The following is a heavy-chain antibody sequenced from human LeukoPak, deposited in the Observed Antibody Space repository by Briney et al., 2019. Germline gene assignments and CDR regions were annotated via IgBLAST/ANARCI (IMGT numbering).Heavy chain of an antibody. Sequence: ASVKVSCKASGYTFTGYYMHWVRQAPGQGLEWMGRINPNSGGTNYAQKFQGRVTMTRDTSISTAYMELSRLRSDDTAVYYCARGGSGDPLPRTCDYWGQGTLVTVSS. CDR1: GYTFTGYY. J-gene: IGHJ4*02. CDR2: INPNSGGT. V-gene: IGHV1-2*06. CDR3: ARGGSGDPLPRTCDY. D-gene: IGHD4-17*01.